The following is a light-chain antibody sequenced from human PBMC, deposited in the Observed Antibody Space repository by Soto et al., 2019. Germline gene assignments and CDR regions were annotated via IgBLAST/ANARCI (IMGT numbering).Light chain of an antibody. Sequence: EIVLTQSPATLSLSPGERATLSCRAGQSVSSYLAWYQQKPGQAPRLLIYDASNRATGIPARFSGSGSGTDFTLTISSLEPEDFAVYYCQQRSNWPPRGTFGQGTKVDIK. CDR1: QSVSSY. V-gene: IGKV3-11*01. CDR2: DAS. CDR3: QQRSNWPPRGT. J-gene: IGKJ1*01.